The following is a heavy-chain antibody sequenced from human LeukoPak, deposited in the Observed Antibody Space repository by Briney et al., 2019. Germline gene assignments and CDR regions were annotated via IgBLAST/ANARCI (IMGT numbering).Heavy chain of an antibody. CDR2: IYTSGST. Sequence: SETLSLTCTVSGGSISSGSYYWSWIRQPAGKGLEWIGRIYTSGSTNYNPSLKSRVTIPVDTSKNQFSLKLSSVTATDTAVYYCARGYTSGWVTSLDYWGQGTLVTVSS. V-gene: IGHV4-61*02. J-gene: IGHJ4*02. D-gene: IGHD6-19*01. CDR3: ARGYTSGWVTSLDY. CDR1: GGSISSGSYY.